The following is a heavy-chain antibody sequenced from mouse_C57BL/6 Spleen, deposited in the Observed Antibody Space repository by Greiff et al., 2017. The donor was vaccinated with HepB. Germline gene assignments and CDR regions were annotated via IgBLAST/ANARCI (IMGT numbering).Heavy chain of an antibody. Sequence: QVQLQQSGPGLVQPSQSLSITCTVSGFSLTSYGVHWVRQSPGKGLEWLGVIWRGGSTDYNAAFMSRLSITKDNSKSQVFFKMNSLQADDTAIYDGAKSPYDYDGPWFAYWGQGTLVTVSA. D-gene: IGHD2-4*01. CDR2: IWRGGST. CDR1: GFSLTSYG. J-gene: IGHJ3*01. V-gene: IGHV2-5*01. CDR3: AKSPYDYDGPWFAY.